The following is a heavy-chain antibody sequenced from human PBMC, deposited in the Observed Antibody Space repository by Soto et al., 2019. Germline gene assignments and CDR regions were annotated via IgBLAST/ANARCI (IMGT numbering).Heavy chain of an antibody. D-gene: IGHD4-17*01. Sequence: QVQLQESGPGPVKPSETLSLTCTVSGGSVSSGSYYWSWIRQPPGKGLEWIGYIYYSGSTNYNPSLKSRVTISVDTSKNQFSLKLSSVTAADTAVYYCARLTTVTTGIDYWGQGTLVTVSS. CDR2: IYYSGST. CDR1: GGSVSSGSYY. J-gene: IGHJ4*02. CDR3: ARLTTVTTGIDY. V-gene: IGHV4-61*01.